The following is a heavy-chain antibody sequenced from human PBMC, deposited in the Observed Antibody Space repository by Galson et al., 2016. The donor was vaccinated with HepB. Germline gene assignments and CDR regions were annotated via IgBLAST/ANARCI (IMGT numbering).Heavy chain of an antibody. V-gene: IGHV3-74*03. CDR2: INADGRTT. CDR3: TRDFLFAADV. D-gene: IGHD3-10*02. CDR1: GFTFRDYW. Sequence: SLRLSCAAPGFTFRDYWMQWVRQVPGKGLVDISRINADGRTTTYADSVKGRFAISRDNAKNTLYLQMNGLRVEDTAVYYCTRDFLFAADVWGQGTTVTVSS. J-gene: IGHJ6*02.